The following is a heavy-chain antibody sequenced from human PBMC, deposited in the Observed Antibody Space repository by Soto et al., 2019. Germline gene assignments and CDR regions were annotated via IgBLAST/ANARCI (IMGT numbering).Heavy chain of an antibody. V-gene: IGHV3-23*01. D-gene: IGHD2-8*02. CDR2: ISGSDSST. CDR3: AKDWGRVLGAENYWYY. J-gene: IGHJ4*02. CDR1: GFIFRSYA. Sequence: EVQLLESGGGLVQPGGSLRLSCAASGFIFRSYAMSWVRQAPGKGLEWVSGISGSDSSTYYADSVKGRFTISRDNSKSTLYLQMNSLRAEDTAVYYCAKDWGRVLGAENYWYYWGQGTLVTVSS.